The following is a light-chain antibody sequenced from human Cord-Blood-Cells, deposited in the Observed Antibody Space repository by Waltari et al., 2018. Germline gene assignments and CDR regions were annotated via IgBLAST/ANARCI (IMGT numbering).Light chain of an antibody. CDR2: EVS. CDR1: IIAVGSYNL. Sequence: QSALTQPASVSGSPGQSITISCTGTIIAVGSYNLVSWSQQHPGKAPKLMIYEVSKRPSGVSNRFSGSKSGNTASLTISGLQAEDEADYYCCSYAGSSTYVFGTGTKVTVL. J-gene: IGLJ1*01. CDR3: CSYAGSSTYV. V-gene: IGLV2-23*02.